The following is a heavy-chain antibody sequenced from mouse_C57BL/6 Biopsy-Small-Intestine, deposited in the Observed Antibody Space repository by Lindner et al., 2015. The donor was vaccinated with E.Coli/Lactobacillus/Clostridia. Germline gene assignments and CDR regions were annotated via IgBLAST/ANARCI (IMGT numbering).Heavy chain of an antibody. V-gene: IGHV1-82*01. CDR1: GYAFSSSW. Sequence: VQLQESGPELVKPGASVKISCKASGYAFSSSWMNWVKQRPGKGLEWIGRIYPGDGDTKYNGKLKGKATLTADKSSSTAYMQLSSLTSEDSAVYFCARGALIYYYGSSATMDYWGQGTSVTVSS. CDR3: ARGALIYYYGSSATMDY. J-gene: IGHJ4*01. CDR2: IYPGDGDT. D-gene: IGHD1-1*01.